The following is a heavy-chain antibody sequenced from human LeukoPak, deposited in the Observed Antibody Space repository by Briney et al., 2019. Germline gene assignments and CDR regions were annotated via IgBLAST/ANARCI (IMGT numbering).Heavy chain of an antibody. D-gene: IGHD3-3*01. CDR2: ISGSGGST. CDR1: GGSISSHY. CDR3: AKGGVLRFLEWLH. Sequence: PSETLSLTCTVSGGSISSHYWSWVRQAPGKRLEWVSAISGSGGSTYYADSVKGRFTISRDNSKNTLYLQMNSLRAEDTAVYYCAKGGVLRFLEWLHWGQGTLVTVSS. J-gene: IGHJ4*02. V-gene: IGHV3-23*01.